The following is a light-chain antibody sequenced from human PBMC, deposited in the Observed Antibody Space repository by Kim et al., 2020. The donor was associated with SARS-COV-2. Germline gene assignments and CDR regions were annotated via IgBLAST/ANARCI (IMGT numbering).Light chain of an antibody. CDR3: SSYTSSSTLAV. V-gene: IGLV2-14*03. CDR1: SSDVGGYNY. J-gene: IGLJ7*01. Sequence: QSTTISCTGTSSDVGGYNYVSWYQQHPGKAPTLMIYDVSNRPSGVSNRFSGSKSGNTASLTISGLQAEDEADYYCSSYTSSSTLAVFGGGTQLTVL. CDR2: DVS.